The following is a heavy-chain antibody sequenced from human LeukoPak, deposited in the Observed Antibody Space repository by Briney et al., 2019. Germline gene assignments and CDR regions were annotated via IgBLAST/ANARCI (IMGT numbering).Heavy chain of an antibody. Sequence: GGSLRLSCAASGFSFSSYEMNWVRQAPGKGLEWVAFIRYDGSNKYYADSVKGRFTISRDNSKNTLYLQMNSLRAEDTAVYYCAKDPSSGWPYYYYYMDVWGKGTTVTISS. CDR1: GFSFSSYE. J-gene: IGHJ6*03. V-gene: IGHV3-30*02. D-gene: IGHD6-19*01. CDR3: AKDPSSGWPYYYYYMDV. CDR2: IRYDGSNK.